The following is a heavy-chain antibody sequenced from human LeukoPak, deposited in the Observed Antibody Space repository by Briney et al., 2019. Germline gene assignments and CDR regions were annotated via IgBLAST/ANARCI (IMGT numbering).Heavy chain of an antibody. CDR1: GFTFSKFS. D-gene: IGHD3-10*01. Sequence: GGSLRLSCATSGFTFSKFSMNWVRQATGKGLEWVSSISSSSSYMYYADSVKGRFTISRDNAKNSLYLQMNSLRAEDTAVYYCARDGKVRGADNWFDPWGQGTLVTVSS. V-gene: IGHV3-21*01. CDR2: ISSSSSYM. CDR3: ARDGKVRGADNWFDP. J-gene: IGHJ5*02.